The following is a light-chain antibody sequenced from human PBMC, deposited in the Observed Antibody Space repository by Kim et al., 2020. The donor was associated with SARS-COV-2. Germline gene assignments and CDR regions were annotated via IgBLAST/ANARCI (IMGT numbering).Light chain of an antibody. Sequence: RGESPILSCRTSQDLLRSYLAWSQQKPGQAPSRVIYGGYSRATGIPDRFTGSGSGTDFTLTISRLEPEDFAVYYCQQYGNSPLVTFGQGTRLEIK. CDR2: GGY. J-gene: IGKJ5*01. CDR1: QDLLRSY. V-gene: IGKV3-20*01. CDR3: QQYGNSPLVT.